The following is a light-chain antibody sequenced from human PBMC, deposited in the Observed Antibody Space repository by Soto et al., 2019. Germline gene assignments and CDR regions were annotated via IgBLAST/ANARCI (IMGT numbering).Light chain of an antibody. CDR2: HAS. Sequence: EIVLTQSPGTLSLSPGEGATLSCRASQTITSDYLAWYQQRPGQAPRLLIYHASRRATGIPDRFSGSGSGTDFTVIISTLEPEDFAVYYCQQYGNSPQTFGRGTKVEI. V-gene: IGKV3-20*01. J-gene: IGKJ1*01. CDR1: QTITSDY. CDR3: QQYGNSPQT.